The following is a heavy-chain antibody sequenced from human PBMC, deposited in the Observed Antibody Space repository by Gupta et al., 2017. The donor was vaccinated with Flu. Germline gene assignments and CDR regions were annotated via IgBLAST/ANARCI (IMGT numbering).Heavy chain of an antibody. D-gene: IGHD3-3*01. V-gene: IGHV3-21*01. CDR3: ARDRSRDYDFWSGSLYYYYMDV. Sequence: EVQLVESGGGLVKPGGSLRLSCAASGFTFSSYSMNWVRQAPGKGLEWVSSISSSSSYIYYADSVKGRFTISRDNAKNPLYLQMNSLRAEDTAVYYCARDRSRDYDFWSGSLYYYYMDVWGKGTTVTVSS. J-gene: IGHJ6*03. CDR1: GFTFSSYS. CDR2: ISSSSSYI.